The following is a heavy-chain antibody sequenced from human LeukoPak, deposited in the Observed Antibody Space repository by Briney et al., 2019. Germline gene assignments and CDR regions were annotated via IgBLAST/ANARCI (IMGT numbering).Heavy chain of an antibody. CDR1: GFTFSSYG. V-gene: IGHV3-48*02. CDR2: ISTMSSTK. J-gene: IGHJ4*02. CDR3: ARGKIGYYYGDYDGF. D-gene: IGHD4-17*01. Sequence: PGGSLRLSCAASGFTFSSYGMNWVRQAPGKGLEWVSYISTMSSTKYYADSVKGRFTISRDNAKDSLYLQMNSLRDEDTAVYYCARGKIGYYYGDYDGFWGQGTLVTVSS.